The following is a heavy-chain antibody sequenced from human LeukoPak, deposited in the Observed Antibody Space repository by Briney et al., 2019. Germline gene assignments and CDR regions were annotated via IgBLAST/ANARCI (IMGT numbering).Heavy chain of an antibody. J-gene: IGHJ4*02. D-gene: IGHD3-16*01. CDR2: MNPNSGNT. Sequence: ASVKVSCEASGYTFTSYDINWVRQATGQGLEWMGWMNPNSGNTGYAQKFQGRVTMTRNTSISTAYMELSSLRSEDTAVYYCARSFLKGGSFDYWGQGTLVTVSS. V-gene: IGHV1-8*01. CDR3: ARSFLKGGSFDY. CDR1: GYTFTSYD.